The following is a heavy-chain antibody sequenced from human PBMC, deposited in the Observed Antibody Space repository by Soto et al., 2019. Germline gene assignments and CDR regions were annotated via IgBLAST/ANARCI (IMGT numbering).Heavy chain of an antibody. V-gene: IGHV1-69*13. CDR2: IIPIFGTA. D-gene: IGHD3-16*01. CDR1: GGTFSSYA. CDR3: ARDLRDGYNYVWHY. J-gene: IGHJ4*02. Sequence: SVKVSCKASGGTFSSYAISWVRQAPGQGLEWMGGIIPIFGTANYAQKFQGRVTITADESTSTAYMELSSLRSEDTAVYYCARDLRDGYNYVWHYWGQGTLVTVSS.